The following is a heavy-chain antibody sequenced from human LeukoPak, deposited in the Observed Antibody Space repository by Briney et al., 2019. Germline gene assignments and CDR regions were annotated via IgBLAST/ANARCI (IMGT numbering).Heavy chain of an antibody. CDR2: IKPYSGDT. J-gene: IGHJ6*03. CDR1: GFALIDY. D-gene: IGHD2-2*01. Sequence: ASVKVSCKASGFALIDYIHWVRQDPRQGLQWMGWIKPYSGDTEYAQRFQGRVTMTRDTSISTVYMELSSLRSDDTAVYLCARTDSVPAGDYHYWYMDVWGKGTTVTVSS. V-gene: IGHV1-2*02. CDR3: ARTDSVPAGDYHYWYMDV.